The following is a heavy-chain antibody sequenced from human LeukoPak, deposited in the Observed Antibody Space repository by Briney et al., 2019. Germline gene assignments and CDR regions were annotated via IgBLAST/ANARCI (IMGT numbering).Heavy chain of an antibody. V-gene: IGHV4-4*07. J-gene: IGHJ5*02. CDR1: GGSISSYY. CDR2: IYTSGST. D-gene: IGHD6-13*01. Sequence: SQTLSLTCTVSGGSISSYYWSWIRQPAGKGLEWIGRIYTSGSTNYNPSLKSRVTMSVDTSKNQFSLKLSSVTAADTAVYYCARDPSIAAAGTKGLWWFDPWGQGTLVTVSS. CDR3: ARDPSIAAAGTKGLWWFDP.